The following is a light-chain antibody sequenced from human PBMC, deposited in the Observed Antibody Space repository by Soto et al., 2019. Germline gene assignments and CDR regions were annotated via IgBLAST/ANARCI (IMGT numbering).Light chain of an antibody. CDR1: SSNIGSNY. V-gene: IGLV1-47*01. CDR2: RNS. J-gene: IGLJ2*01. CDR3: AAWDDSLSGT. Sequence: QSVLTQPPSASGTPGQRVTISCSGSSSNIGSNYVYWYQQLPGAAPKLLIYRNSERPSGVPDRFSGSKSGTSASLAISGIRSEAEADYYCAAWDDSLSGTFGGGTKLTVL.